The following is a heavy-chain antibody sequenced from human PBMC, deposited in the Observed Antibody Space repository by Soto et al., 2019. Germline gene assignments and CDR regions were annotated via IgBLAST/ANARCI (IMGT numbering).Heavy chain of an antibody. CDR3: ARDTQPLLGGCSGGSCPADAFDI. Sequence: GGSLRLSCAASGFTFSSYSMNWVRQAPGKGLEWVSSISSSSSYIYYADSVKGRFTISRDNAKNSLYLQMNSLRAEDTAVYYCARDTQPLLGGCSGGSCPADAFDIWGQGTMVTVSS. D-gene: IGHD2-15*01. J-gene: IGHJ3*02. CDR1: GFTFSSYS. CDR2: ISSSSSYI. V-gene: IGHV3-21*01.